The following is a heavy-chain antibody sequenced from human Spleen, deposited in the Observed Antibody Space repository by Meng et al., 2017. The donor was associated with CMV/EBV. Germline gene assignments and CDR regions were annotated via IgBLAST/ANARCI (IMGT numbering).Heavy chain of an antibody. V-gene: IGHV3-74*01. CDR3: ARANGYFNWFDP. CDR1: GFTGFTFNNYW. Sequence: GGSLRLSCVASGFTGFTFNNYWMHWVRQVPGKGLVWVSRINSVGSITNYADSVKGRFTISRDNAKNTLFLQMNSLRVEDTAVYYCARANGYFNWFDPWGQGTLVTVS. CDR2: INSVGSIT. D-gene: IGHD5-18*01. J-gene: IGHJ5*02.